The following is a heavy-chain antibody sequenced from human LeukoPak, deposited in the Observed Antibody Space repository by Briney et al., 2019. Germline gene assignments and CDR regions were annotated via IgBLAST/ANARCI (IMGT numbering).Heavy chain of an antibody. D-gene: IGHD6-19*01. V-gene: IGHV3-30-3*01. CDR1: GFTFSSYA. J-gene: IGHJ3*02. Sequence: GGSLRLSCAASGFTFSSYAMHWVRQAPGKGLEWVAVISYDGSNKYYADSVKGRFTISRDNSKNTLYLQMNSLRAEDTAVYYCARDRAVAVAGDWTNDAFDIWGQGTMVTVSS. CDR3: ARDRAVAVAGDWTNDAFDI. CDR2: ISYDGSNK.